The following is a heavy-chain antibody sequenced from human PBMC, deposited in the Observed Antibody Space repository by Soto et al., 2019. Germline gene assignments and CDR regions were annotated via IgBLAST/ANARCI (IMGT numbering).Heavy chain of an antibody. J-gene: IGHJ5*02. CDR3: ARAAYDFWSGYPGNWFDP. CDR1: GGSISSYY. Sequence: SETLSLTCTVSGGSISSYYWSWIRQPPGKGLERIGEINHSGSTNYNPSLKSRVTISVDTSKNQFSLKLSSVTAADTAVYYCARAAYDFWSGYPGNWFDPWGQGTLVTVSS. D-gene: IGHD3-3*01. V-gene: IGHV4-34*01. CDR2: INHSGST.